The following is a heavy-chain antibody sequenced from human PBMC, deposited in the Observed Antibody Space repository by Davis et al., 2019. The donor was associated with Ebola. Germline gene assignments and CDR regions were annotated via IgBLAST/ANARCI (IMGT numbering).Heavy chain of an antibody. J-gene: IGHJ6*03. CDR3: ARDLEERDGDSWSYYYYYMDV. D-gene: IGHD6-13*01. CDR1: GYSFTGHY. Sequence: ASVKVSCKASGYSFTGHYMHWVRRAPGQGLEWMGWINPNSGGTNYAQKYQGRVTMTRDTSISTAYMELTRLRSDDTAVYYCARDLEERDGDSWSYYYYYMDVWGKGTTVTVSS. CDR2: INPNSGGT. V-gene: IGHV1-2*02.